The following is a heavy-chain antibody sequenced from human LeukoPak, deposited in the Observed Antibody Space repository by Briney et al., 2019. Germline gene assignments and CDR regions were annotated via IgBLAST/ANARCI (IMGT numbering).Heavy chain of an antibody. CDR1: GYSFTSYW. V-gene: IGHV5-51*01. J-gene: IGHJ3*02. D-gene: IGHD3/OR15-3a*01. Sequence: GESLKISRKGSGYSFTSYWIGWVPQMPGKGLEWMGIIFPGDSDTRCSPSFQGQVTISADKSISNAYLQWSGLKASDTAMYYCVRHADYAFDIWGQGTMVTVSS. CDR2: IFPGDSDT. CDR3: VRHADYAFDI.